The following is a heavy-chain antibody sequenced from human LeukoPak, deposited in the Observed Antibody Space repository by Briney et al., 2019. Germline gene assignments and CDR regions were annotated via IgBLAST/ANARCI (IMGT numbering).Heavy chain of an antibody. CDR2: IYYSGST. V-gene: IGHV4-59*01. CDR1: GGSISSYY. D-gene: IGHD4-11*01. CDR3: ARGLQLRTYYFDY. Sequence: SETLSLTCTVSGGSISSYYWSWIRQPPGKGLEWIGYIYYSGSTNYNPSLKSRVTISVDTSKNQFSLKLSSVTAADTAVYYCARGLQLRTYYFDYWGQGTLVTVSS. J-gene: IGHJ4*02.